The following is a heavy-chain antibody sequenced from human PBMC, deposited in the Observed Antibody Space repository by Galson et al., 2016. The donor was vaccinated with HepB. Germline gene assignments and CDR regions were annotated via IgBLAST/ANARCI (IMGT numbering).Heavy chain of an antibody. D-gene: IGHD4-17*01. CDR2: ISSSSSYI. J-gene: IGHJ4*02. CDR1: GFTFSSYS. Sequence: SLRLSCAASGFTFSSYSMNWVRQAPGKGLEWVSSISSSSSYIYYADSVKGRFTISSDNAKNSRYLQMDSLRAEDTAVYYCARSNDYGDYYFDYWGQGTLVTVSS. CDR3: ARSNDYGDYYFDY. V-gene: IGHV3-21*01.